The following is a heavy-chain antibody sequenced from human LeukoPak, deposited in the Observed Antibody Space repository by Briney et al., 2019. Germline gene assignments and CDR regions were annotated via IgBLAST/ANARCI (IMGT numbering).Heavy chain of an antibody. Sequence: GGSLRLSCAASGFTFSSYSMNWVRQAPGKGLEWVSSISSSSSYIYYADSVKGRFTISRDNSKNTLYLQMNSLRAEDTAVYYCARALGYSSGWSDYWGQGTLVTVSS. CDR3: ARALGYSSGWSDY. CDR2: ISSSSSYI. V-gene: IGHV3-21*04. J-gene: IGHJ4*02. CDR1: GFTFSSYS. D-gene: IGHD6-19*01.